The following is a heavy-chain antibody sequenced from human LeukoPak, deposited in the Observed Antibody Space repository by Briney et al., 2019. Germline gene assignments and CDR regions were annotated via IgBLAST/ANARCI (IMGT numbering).Heavy chain of an antibody. D-gene: IGHD3-16*01. V-gene: IGHV4-38-2*01. J-gene: IGHJ3*02. CDR2: MYHSGST. CDR1: GYSISSGYY. Sequence: SXXLSLTCAVSGYSISSGYYWGWSRPPPGKGREWIGIMYHSGSTYYNPSLKSRVTISVDTSKNQFSLKLSSVTAADTAVYYCARHPWGPGAFDIWGQGTMVTVSS. CDR3: ARHPWGPGAFDI.